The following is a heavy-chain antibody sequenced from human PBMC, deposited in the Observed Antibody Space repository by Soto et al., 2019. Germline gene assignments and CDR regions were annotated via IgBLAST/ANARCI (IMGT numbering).Heavy chain of an antibody. J-gene: IGHJ6*02. CDR1: GFTFSSYG. Sequence: VQLVESGGGVVQPGRSLRLSCAASGFTFSSYGMHWVRQAPGKGLEWISYITKSSRTIYYADSVKGRFTISRDNAKNSLYLQMNSLRAEDTAVYYCTRDHGYGYGMDVWGQGTTVTVSS. V-gene: IGHV3-48*01. CDR2: ITKSSRTI. D-gene: IGHD5-12*01. CDR3: TRDHGYGYGMDV.